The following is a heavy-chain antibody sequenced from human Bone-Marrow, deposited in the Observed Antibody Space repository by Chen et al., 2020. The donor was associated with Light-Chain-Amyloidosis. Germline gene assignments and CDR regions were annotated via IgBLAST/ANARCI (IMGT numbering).Heavy chain of an antibody. Sequence: EVQLVESGGGLVQPGRSLRLSCTASGFTFGEYALNWVRQAPGKGLEWIGFIRSTPDGGTTAYAATVEGRFTISRDDSISIAYLQLNSLKTEDTAIYFCTREAYCGGDCYNASDIWGQGTMVTVSS. CDR3: TREAYCGGDCYNASDI. D-gene: IGHD2-21*02. CDR1: GFTFGEYA. V-gene: IGHV3-49*04. CDR2: IRSTPDGGTT. J-gene: IGHJ3*02.